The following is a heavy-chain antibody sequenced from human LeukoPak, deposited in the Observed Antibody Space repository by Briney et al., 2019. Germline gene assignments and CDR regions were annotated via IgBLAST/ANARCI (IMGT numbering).Heavy chain of an antibody. J-gene: IGHJ4*02. CDR2: IRYDGSNK. CDR1: GFTFSSYG. V-gene: IGHV3-30*02. D-gene: IGHD2-2*01. CDR3: AREYCSSTSCYQVAGRY. Sequence: YPGGSLRLSCAASGFTFSSYGMHWVRQAPGKGLEWVAFIRYDGSNKYYADSVKGRFTISRDNSKNTLYLQMNSLRAEDTAVYYCAREYCSSTSCYQVAGRYWGQGTLVTVSS.